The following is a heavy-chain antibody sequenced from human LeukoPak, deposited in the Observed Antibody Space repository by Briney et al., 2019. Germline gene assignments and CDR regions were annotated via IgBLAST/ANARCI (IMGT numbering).Heavy chain of an antibody. CDR1: GFTFSSDW. CDR2: INGDGSST. D-gene: IGHD1-14*01. Sequence: GGSLRLSCAASGFTFSSDWMHWVRQAPGKGLVCVSYINGDGSSTNYADSVRGRFTISTDDSKITSYLQMNNLKIEDTAVYYCTTDGGITIRPLFDFWGQGTLVTVSS. CDR3: TTDGGITIRPLFDF. J-gene: IGHJ4*02. V-gene: IGHV3-74*01.